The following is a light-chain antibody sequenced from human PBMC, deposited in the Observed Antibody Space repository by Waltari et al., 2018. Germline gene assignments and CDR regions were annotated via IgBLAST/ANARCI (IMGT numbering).Light chain of an antibody. V-gene: IGKV3-15*01. Sequence: EVVMTQSPVTLSVSPGERAPLSGRASQSVSGDLAWYQQKPGQAPRLLIYGASTRATGIPVRFSGSGSGTEFTLTISSLQSEDLAIYYCQQYNNWPPTFGGGTKVEIK. CDR1: QSVSGD. CDR2: GAS. CDR3: QQYNNWPPT. J-gene: IGKJ4*01.